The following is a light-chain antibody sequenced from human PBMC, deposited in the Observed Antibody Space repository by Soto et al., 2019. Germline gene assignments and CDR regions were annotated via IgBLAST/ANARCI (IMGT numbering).Light chain of an antibody. CDR1: SSDVGVYDY. V-gene: IGLV2-11*01. Sequence: QSVLTQPRSVSGSPGQSVTISCTGTSSDVGVYDYVSWYQQHPGKAPKLMIYDVTKRPSGVPDRFSGSKSANTASLTISGLQAEDEADYYCCSYAGSYTFVFGTVTKLTVL. CDR3: CSYAGSYTFV. CDR2: DVT. J-gene: IGLJ1*01.